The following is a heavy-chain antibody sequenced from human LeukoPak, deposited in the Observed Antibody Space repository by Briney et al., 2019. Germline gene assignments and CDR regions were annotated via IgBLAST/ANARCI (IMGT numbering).Heavy chain of an antibody. CDR3: ARFRTWGDKAFDY. CDR2: IGTTSGAI. J-gene: IGHJ4*02. D-gene: IGHD2-21*02. V-gene: IGHV3-48*01. CDR1: GFTFSNAW. Sequence: GGSLRLSCVASGFTFSNAWMNWVRQAPGKGLEWVSYIGTTSGAIYYADSVKGRFTISRDSAKNSLYLRMNSLRAEDTAVYYCARFRTWGDKAFDYWGQGTLVTVSS.